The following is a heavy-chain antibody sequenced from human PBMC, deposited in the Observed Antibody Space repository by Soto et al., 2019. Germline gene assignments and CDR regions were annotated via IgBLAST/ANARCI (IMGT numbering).Heavy chain of an antibody. D-gene: IGHD2-15*01. CDR1: GGSFSGYY. CDR2: INHSGST. Sequence: QVQLQQWGAGLLKPSETLSLTCAVYGGSFSGYYWSWIRQPPGKGLEWIGEINHSGSTNYNPSLKSRVTISVDTSKNQFSLKLSSVTAADTAVYYCARGRGRGCSGGSCYPPGNWFDPWGQGTLVTVSS. CDR3: ARGRGRGCSGGSCYPPGNWFDP. V-gene: IGHV4-34*01. J-gene: IGHJ5*02.